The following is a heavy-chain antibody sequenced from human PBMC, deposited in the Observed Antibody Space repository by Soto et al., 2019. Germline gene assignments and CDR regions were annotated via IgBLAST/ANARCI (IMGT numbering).Heavy chain of an antibody. J-gene: IGHJ5*02. Sequence: QITLKESGPTLVKPTQTLTLTCTFSGFSLSTSGVGVGWIRQPPGKALQWLALIYWDDDKRYSPSLKSRLTITKDTSKIQVVLTMTNMDPVDTATYYCAHRHSTGWFDPWGQGTLVTVSS. CDR2: IYWDDDK. V-gene: IGHV2-5*02. CDR1: GFSLSTSGVG. CDR3: AHRHSTGWFDP.